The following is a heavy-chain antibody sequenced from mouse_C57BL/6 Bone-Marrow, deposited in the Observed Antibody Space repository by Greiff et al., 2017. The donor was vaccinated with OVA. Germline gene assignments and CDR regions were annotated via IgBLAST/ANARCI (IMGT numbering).Heavy chain of an antibody. CDR1: GFTFSDYG. V-gene: IGHV5-17*01. CDR3: ASHYGSSYWWYCDV. J-gene: IGHJ1*03. D-gene: IGHD1-1*01. Sequence: EVQLVESGGGLVKPGGSLKLSCAASGFTFSDYGMHWVRQAPEKGLEWVAYISSGSSTISYADTVKGRFTISRDNAKNTLFLQMTSLRSEDTAMYYCASHYGSSYWWYCDVWGTGTTVTVSS. CDR2: ISSGSSTI.